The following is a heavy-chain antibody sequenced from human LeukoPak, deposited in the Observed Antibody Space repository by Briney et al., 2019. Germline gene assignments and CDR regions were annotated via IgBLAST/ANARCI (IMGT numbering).Heavy chain of an antibody. V-gene: IGHV1-24*01. CDR2: FDPEDGET. CDR1: GYTLTELS. Sequence: GASVKVSSKVSGYTLTELSMHWVRQAPGKGLEWMGGFDPEDGETIYAQKFQGRVTMTEDTSTDTAYMELSSLRSEDTAVYYCATEGGWQPTDYGDHVYWGQGTLVTVSS. D-gene: IGHD4-17*01. J-gene: IGHJ4*02. CDR3: ATEGGWQPTDYGDHVY.